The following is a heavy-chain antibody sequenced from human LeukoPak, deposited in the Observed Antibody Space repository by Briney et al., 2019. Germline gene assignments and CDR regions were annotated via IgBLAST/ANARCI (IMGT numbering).Heavy chain of an antibody. CDR3: ARDIIAAAGIVDY. D-gene: IGHD6-13*01. V-gene: IGHV3-23*01. CDR2: LTGSGDRT. Sequence: GGSLRLSCTASGFTFSYFAMTWVRQAPGKGLEWVSGLTGSGDRTHYADSVKGRFTISRDNAKNSLYLQMNSLRAEDTAVYYCARDIIAAAGIVDYWGQGTLVTVSS. CDR1: GFTFSYFA. J-gene: IGHJ4*02.